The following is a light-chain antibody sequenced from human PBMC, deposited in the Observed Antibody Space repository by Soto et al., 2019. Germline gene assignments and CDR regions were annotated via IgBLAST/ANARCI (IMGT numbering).Light chain of an antibody. CDR2: AVS. Sequence: EILMTQSPATLSVSPGERATLSCRASQSVSSNLAWYQQEPGQAPRLLIYAVSTRATDIPARFSGSGSGTEFTLTISSLQSEDLAVYYCQQYNNWPPTWTFGKRTKVDI. CDR1: QSVSSN. CDR3: QQYNNWPPTWT. V-gene: IGKV3-15*01. J-gene: IGKJ1*01.